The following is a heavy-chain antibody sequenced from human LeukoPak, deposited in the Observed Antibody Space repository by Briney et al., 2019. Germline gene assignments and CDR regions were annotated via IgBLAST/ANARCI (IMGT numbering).Heavy chain of an antibody. CDR3: ARSDWNWDEY. CDR1: GDTFTNYG. V-gene: IGHV1-18*01. CDR2: ISTYNGNT. J-gene: IGHJ4*02. Sequence: ASVKVSRTSSGDTFTNYGISWVRQAPAQGHERMGWISTYNGNTHYAQKFQGRVAMTTDTYTTKAYMELRSLRSDGTAVYFCARSDWNWDEYGGQGTLVTVSS. D-gene: IGHD1-7*01.